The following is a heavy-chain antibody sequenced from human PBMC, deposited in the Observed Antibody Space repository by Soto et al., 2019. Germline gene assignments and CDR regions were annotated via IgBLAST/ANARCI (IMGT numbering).Heavy chain of an antibody. D-gene: IGHD6-13*01. V-gene: IGHV3-30-3*01. CDR3: VRERVAAQYFDY. CDR2: MSYDGSNK. CDR1: GFTFSTYA. Sequence: QVQLVESGGGVVQPGKSLTLSCAASGFTFSTYAMHWVRQAPGKGLEWMAVMSYDGSNKFYADSVKGRFSISRDNSMNTLFLQMNSLRAEDTAMYYCVRERVAAQYFDYRGQGTLVTVSS. J-gene: IGHJ4*02.